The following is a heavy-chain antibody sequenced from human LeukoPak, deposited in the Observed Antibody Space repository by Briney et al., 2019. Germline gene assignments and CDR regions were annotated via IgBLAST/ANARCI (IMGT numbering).Heavy chain of an antibody. CDR2: IIPILGIA. J-gene: IGHJ4*02. CDR3: ARDLLPGSGTPLDY. Sequence: SVNVSCKASGGTFSSYTISWVRQAPGQGLEWMGRIIPILGIANYAQKFQGRVTTTADKSTSTAYMELSSLRSEDTAVYYCARDLLPGSGTPLDYWGQGTLVTVSS. CDR1: GGTFSSYT. V-gene: IGHV1-69*04. D-gene: IGHD3-10*01.